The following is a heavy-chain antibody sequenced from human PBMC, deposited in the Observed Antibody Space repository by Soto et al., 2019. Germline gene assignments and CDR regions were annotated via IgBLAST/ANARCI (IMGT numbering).Heavy chain of an antibody. CDR2: TRNKANSYTT. V-gene: IGHV3-72*01. Sequence: GGSLRLSCAASGFTFSDHYMDWVRQAPGKGLEWVGRTRNKANSYTTEYAASVKGRFTISRDDSKNSLYLQMNSLKTEDTAVYYCAREATSPPAPHNWFDPWGQGTLVTVSS. CDR1: GFTFSDHY. J-gene: IGHJ5*02. CDR3: AREATSPPAPHNWFDP. D-gene: IGHD2-2*01.